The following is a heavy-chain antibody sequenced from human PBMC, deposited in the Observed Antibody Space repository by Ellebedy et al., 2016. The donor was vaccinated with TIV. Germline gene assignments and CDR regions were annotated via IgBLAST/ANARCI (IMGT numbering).Heavy chain of an antibody. V-gene: IGHV1-2*02. Sequence: ASVKVSCNTSAYVFTAYYIHWVRQAPGQGLEWRGWIKPDSGGTNLPQKFQGRVTMTRDTSVNTAYMELSRLQSDDPAVYYCARVLRATSGMDLWGQGTTVIVS. CDR2: IKPDSGGT. D-gene: IGHD4/OR15-4a*01. J-gene: IGHJ6*02. CDR1: AYVFTAYY. CDR3: ARVLRATSGMDL.